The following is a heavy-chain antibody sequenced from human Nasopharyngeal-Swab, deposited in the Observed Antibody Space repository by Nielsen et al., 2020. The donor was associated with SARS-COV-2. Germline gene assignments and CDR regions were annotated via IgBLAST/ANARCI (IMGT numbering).Heavy chain of an antibody. CDR2: IYSGGST. CDR1: GFTVSSNY. Sequence: GESLKISCAASGFTVSSNYMSWVRQAPGKGLEWVSVIYSGGSTYYVDSVKGRFTISRDNSKNTLYLQMNSLRAEDTAVYYCARVGAGHGYWGQGTLVTVSS. CDR3: ARVGAGHGY. J-gene: IGHJ4*02. V-gene: IGHV3-53*01. D-gene: IGHD4/OR15-4a*01.